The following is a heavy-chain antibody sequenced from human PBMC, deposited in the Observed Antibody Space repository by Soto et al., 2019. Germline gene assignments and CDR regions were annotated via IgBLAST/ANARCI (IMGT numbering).Heavy chain of an antibody. Sequence: SETLSLTCTVSGGSISTTIYYWGWIRQPPGKGLEWIGSIYYSGSTYYNPSLKSRVTISADTSKNQLSLKLSSVTAADTAVYYCARPRQDYYDSSGYYSAFDIWGQGTMVTVSS. V-gene: IGHV4-39*01. D-gene: IGHD3-22*01. CDR2: IYYSGST. J-gene: IGHJ3*02. CDR3: ARPRQDYYDSSGYYSAFDI. CDR1: GGSISTTIYY.